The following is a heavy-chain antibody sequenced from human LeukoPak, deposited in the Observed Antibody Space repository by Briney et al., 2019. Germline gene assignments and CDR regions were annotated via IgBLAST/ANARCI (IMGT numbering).Heavy chain of an antibody. CDR1: GGTFSSYA. V-gene: IGHV1-69*13. Sequence: ASMKVSCKASGGTFSSYAISWVRQAPGQGLEWMGGIIPIFGTANYAQKFQGRVTITADESTGTAYMELSSLRSEDTDVYYCARDPSYYYGSGSYVYWGQGTLVTVSS. CDR3: ARDPSYYYGSGSYVY. J-gene: IGHJ4*02. D-gene: IGHD3-10*01. CDR2: IIPIFGTA.